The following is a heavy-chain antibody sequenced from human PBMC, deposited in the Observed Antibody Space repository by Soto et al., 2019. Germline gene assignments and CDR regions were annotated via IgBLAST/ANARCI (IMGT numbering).Heavy chain of an antibody. Sequence: GASVKVSCKASGYTFTGYYMHWVRQAPGQGLEWMGWINPNSGGTNYAQKFQGRVTMTRDTSISTAYMELSRLRSDDTAVYYCSRDWILTPNPNFDPWGQGTLVTVSS. J-gene: IGHJ5*02. CDR1: GYTFTGYY. CDR3: SRDWILTPNPNFDP. V-gene: IGHV1-2*02. CDR2: INPNSGGT. D-gene: IGHD3-3*01.